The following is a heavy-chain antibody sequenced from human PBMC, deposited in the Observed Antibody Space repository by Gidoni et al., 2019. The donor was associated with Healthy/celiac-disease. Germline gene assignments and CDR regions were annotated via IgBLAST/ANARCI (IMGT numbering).Heavy chain of an antibody. V-gene: IGHV4-34*01. CDR3: ARGQPKRNGSGSYLRGYYFDY. CDR2: INHSGST. Sequence: QVQLQQWGAGLLKPSETLSLTCAVYGGSFSGSYWSWIRQPPGKGLEWIGEINHSGSTNYNPSLKSRVTISVDTSKNQFSLKLSSVTAADTAVYYCARGQPKRNGSGSYLRGYYFDYWGQGTLVTVSS. D-gene: IGHD3-10*01. J-gene: IGHJ4*02. CDR1: GGSFSGSY.